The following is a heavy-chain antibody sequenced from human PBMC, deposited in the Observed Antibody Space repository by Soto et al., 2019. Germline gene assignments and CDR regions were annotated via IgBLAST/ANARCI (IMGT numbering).Heavy chain of an antibody. D-gene: IGHD3-22*01. Sequence: QVQLVESGGGVVQPGRSLRLSCAASGFTFSSYAMHWVRQAPGKGLEWVAVISYDGSNKYYADSVKGRFTISRDNSKNKLYLQMNSLRAEDTAVYYCARVGVVTYGFYYYYGMDVWGQGTTVTVSS. J-gene: IGHJ6*02. V-gene: IGHV3-30-3*01. CDR1: GFTFSSYA. CDR3: ARVGVVTYGFYYYYGMDV. CDR2: ISYDGSNK.